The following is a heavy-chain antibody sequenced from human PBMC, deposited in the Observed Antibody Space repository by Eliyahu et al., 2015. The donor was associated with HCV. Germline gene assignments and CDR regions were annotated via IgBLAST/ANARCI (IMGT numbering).Heavy chain of an antibody. CDR2: ISAYNGNT. D-gene: IGHD1-7*01. CDR3: ARVTVWNYDHSLPYYFDY. CDR1: GYTFTSYG. Sequence: QVQLVQSGAEVKKPGASVKVSCKASGYTFTSYGISWVRQAPGQGLEWMGWISAYNGNTNYAQKLQGRVTMTTDTSTSTAYMELRSLRSDDTAVYYCARVTVWNYDHSLPYYFDYWGQGTLVTVSS. V-gene: IGHV1-18*01. J-gene: IGHJ4*02.